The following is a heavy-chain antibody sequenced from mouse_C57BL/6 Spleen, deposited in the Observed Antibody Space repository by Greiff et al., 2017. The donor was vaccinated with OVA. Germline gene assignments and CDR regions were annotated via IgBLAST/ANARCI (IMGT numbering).Heavy chain of an antibody. Sequence: EVHLVESGGGLVKLGGSLKLSCGTSGFTFSSYYMSWVRQTPEKRLDLVAAINSYVGSPYYPDTVKGRFTISRDNDKNTLYLQLNSLKSEDTALYYCARNYGSSAWFAYWGQGTLVTVSA. CDR3: ARNYGSSAWFAY. V-gene: IGHV5-6-2*01. D-gene: IGHD1-1*01. CDR1: GFTFSSYY. CDR2: INSYVGSP. J-gene: IGHJ3*01.